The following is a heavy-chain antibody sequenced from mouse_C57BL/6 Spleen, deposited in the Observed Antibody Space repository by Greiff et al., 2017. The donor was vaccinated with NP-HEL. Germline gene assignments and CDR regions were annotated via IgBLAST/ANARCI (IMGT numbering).Heavy chain of an antibody. D-gene: IGHD3-2*02. Sequence: QVQLQQSGAELVRPGASVTLSCKASGYTFTDYEMHWVKQTPVHGLEWIGAIDPETGGTAYNQKFKGKAILTADKSSSTAYMELRSLTSEDSAVYYCSRQLRLRYYYAMDYWGQGTSVTVSS. J-gene: IGHJ4*01. V-gene: IGHV1-15*01. CDR2: IDPETGGT. CDR3: SRQLRLRYYYAMDY. CDR1: GYTFTDYE.